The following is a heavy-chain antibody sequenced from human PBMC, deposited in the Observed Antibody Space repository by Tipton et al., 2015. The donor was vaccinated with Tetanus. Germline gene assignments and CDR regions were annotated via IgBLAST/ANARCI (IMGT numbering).Heavy chain of an antibody. J-gene: IGHJ4*02. V-gene: IGHV4-31*03. Sequence: TLSLTCTVSGGSISSGGYYWSWIRQHPGKGLEWIGDIYYSGSTYYNPSLKSRATLSVDPSKNQSSLKLNSMTAADTAVYYCARDQARGARGWNYFDYWGQGTLVTVSS. CDR1: GGSISSGGYY. CDR2: IYYSGST. D-gene: IGHD1-26*01. CDR3: ARDQARGARGWNYFDY.